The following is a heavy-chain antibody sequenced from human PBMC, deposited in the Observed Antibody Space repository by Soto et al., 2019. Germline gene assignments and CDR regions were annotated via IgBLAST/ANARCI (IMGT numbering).Heavy chain of an antibody. J-gene: IGHJ4*02. CDR3: ARDRIVVVVAATAPIDY. D-gene: IGHD2-15*01. CDR2: IKQDGSEK. CDR1: GFTFSSYW. V-gene: IGHV3-7*01. Sequence: GGSLRLSCAASGFTFSSYWMSWVRQAPGKGLEWVANIKQDGSEKYYVDSVKGRFTISRDNAKNSLYLQMNSLRAEDTAVYYCARDRIVVVVAATAPIDYWGQGTLVTVSS.